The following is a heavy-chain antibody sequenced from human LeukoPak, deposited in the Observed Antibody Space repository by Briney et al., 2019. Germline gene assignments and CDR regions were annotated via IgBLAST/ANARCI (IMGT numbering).Heavy chain of an antibody. V-gene: IGHV3-48*03. D-gene: IGHD3-22*01. Sequence: GGSLRLSCAASGFTFSSYEMNWVRQAPGKGLEWGSYIGTSDSSTYYADSVKGRFTISRDNAKNSLYLQMNSLRAEDTAVYYCARYGDSSVYYSADAFDIWGQGTMVTVSS. CDR3: ARYGDSSVYYSADAFDI. J-gene: IGHJ3*02. CDR1: GFTFSSYE. CDR2: IGTSDSST.